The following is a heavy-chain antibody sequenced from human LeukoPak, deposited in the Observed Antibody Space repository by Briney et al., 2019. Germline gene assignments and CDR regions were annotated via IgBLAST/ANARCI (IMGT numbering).Heavy chain of an antibody. CDR1: GFTFSSYS. CDR3: ARVGAAAGTGFDH. CDR2: ISSSSSYI. J-gene: IGHJ4*02. D-gene: IGHD6-13*01. V-gene: IGHV3-21*01. Sequence: PGGSLRLSCAASGFTFSSYSMNWVRQAPGKGLEWVSSISSSSSYIYYADSVKGRFTISRDNAKNSLYLQMNSLRAEDTAVYYCARVGAAAGTGFDHWGQGTLVTVSS.